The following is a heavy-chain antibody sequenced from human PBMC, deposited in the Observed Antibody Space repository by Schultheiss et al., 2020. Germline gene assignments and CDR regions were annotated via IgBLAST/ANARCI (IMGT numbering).Heavy chain of an antibody. Sequence: ASVKVSCKASGYTFTSYDINWVRQATGQGLEWMGRIIPILGIANYAQKLQGRVTMTTDTSTSTAYMELRSLRSDDTAVYYCARGVRPDTDFDYWGQGTLVTVSS. V-gene: IGHV1-18*01. D-gene: IGHD5-18*01. J-gene: IGHJ4*02. CDR2: IIPILGIA. CDR1: GYTFTSYD. CDR3: ARGVRPDTDFDY.